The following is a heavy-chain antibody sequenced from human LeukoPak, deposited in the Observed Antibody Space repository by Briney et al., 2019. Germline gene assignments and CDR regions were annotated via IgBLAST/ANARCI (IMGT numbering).Heavy chain of an antibody. CDR3: ARGLYCSGGSCYDY. J-gene: IGHJ4*02. CDR1: GGSISSYY. Sequence: SETLSLTCTVSGGSISSYYWSWIRQPPGKGLEWIGYIYYSGSTSYNPSLKSRVTISVDTSKNQFSLKLSSVTAADTAVYYCARGLYCSGGSCYDYWGQGTLVTVSS. CDR2: IYYSGST. V-gene: IGHV4-59*01. D-gene: IGHD2-15*01.